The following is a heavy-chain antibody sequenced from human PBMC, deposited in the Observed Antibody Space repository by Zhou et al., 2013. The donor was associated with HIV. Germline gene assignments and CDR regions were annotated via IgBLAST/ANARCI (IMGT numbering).Heavy chain of an antibody. CDR2: ISAYNGNT. CDR1: GYTFTSYG. Sequence: QVQLVQSGAEVKKPGASVKVSCKASGYTFTSYGISWVRQAPGQGLECMGWISAYNGNTNYARKLQGRVTMTTDTSTSTAYMELRSLRSDDTAIYYCARVELGIFQFPLHHVFDIWGQGTMVTVSS. J-gene: IGHJ3*02. CDR3: ARVELGIFQFPLHHVFDI. V-gene: IGHV1-18*01. D-gene: IGHD7-27*01.